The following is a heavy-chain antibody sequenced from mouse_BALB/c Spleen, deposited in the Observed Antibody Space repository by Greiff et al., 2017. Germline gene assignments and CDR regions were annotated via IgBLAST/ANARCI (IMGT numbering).Heavy chain of an antibody. CDR3: NAKIKTGYYFDY. CDR2: IDPENGDT. Sequence: EVQLQQSGAELVRSGASVKLSCTASGFNFKDYYMHWVKQRPEQGLEWIGWIDPENGDTEYAPKFQGKATMTADTSSNTAYLQLSSLTSEDTAVYYCNAKIKTGYYFDYWGQGTTLTVSS. CDR1: GFNFKDYY. D-gene: IGHD2-4*01. V-gene: IGHV14-4*02. J-gene: IGHJ2*01.